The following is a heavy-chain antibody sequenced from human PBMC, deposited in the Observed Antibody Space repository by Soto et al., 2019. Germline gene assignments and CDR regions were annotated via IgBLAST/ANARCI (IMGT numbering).Heavy chain of an antibody. CDR1: GFTFSSYA. D-gene: IGHD3-10*01. J-gene: IGHJ6*02. CDR2: ISGSGGST. CDR3: AKPMMRSPGVPRYYYGMDV. V-gene: IGHV3-23*01. Sequence: GGSLRLSCAASGFTFSSYAMSWVRQAPGKGLEWVSAISGSGGSTYYADSVKGRFTISRDNSKNTLYLQMNSLRAEDTAVYYRAKPMMRSPGVPRYYYGMDVWGQGTTVTVSS.